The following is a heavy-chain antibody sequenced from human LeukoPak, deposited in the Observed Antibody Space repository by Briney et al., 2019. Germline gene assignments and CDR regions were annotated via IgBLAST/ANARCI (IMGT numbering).Heavy chain of an antibody. D-gene: IGHD3-22*01. CDR1: GFTFSSYW. Sequence: GGSLRLSCAASGFTFSSYWMCWVRQAPGKGLEWVANIKRDGSEKYYVDSVKGRFTISRDNAKNSLYLQMNSLRAEDTAVYYCATDDNSGSDYWGQGTLVTVPS. J-gene: IGHJ4*02. CDR3: ATDDNSGSDY. V-gene: IGHV3-7*01. CDR2: IKRDGSEK.